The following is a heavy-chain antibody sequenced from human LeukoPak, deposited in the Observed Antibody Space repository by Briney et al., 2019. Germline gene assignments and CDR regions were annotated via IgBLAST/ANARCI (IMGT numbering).Heavy chain of an antibody. V-gene: IGHV3-23*01. Sequence: LPGGSLRLSCAASGFTFSSYAMSWVRQAPGKGLEWVSAISGSGGSTYYADSVKGRFAISRDNSKNTLYLQMNSLRAEDTAVYYCAKGEAAVAYRIKFDYWGQGTLVTVSS. CDR2: ISGSGGST. CDR1: GFTFSSYA. J-gene: IGHJ4*02. CDR3: AKGEAAVAYRIKFDY. D-gene: IGHD6-19*01.